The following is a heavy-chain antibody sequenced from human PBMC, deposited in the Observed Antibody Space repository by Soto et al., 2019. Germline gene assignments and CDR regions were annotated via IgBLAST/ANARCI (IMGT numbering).Heavy chain of an antibody. CDR2: ISTNNGNT. V-gene: IGHV1-18*01. Sequence: ASVKVSCKASGYTFSDYCISWVRQAPGQRPEYMGWISTNNGNTKYAQNIQGRVTMTTDTSTSTGYMELRSLRPDDTAVYYCAIQRAGAYGMDVWGQGTTVTVS. D-gene: IGHD3-10*01. CDR3: AIQRAGAYGMDV. CDR1: GYTFSDYC. J-gene: IGHJ6*02.